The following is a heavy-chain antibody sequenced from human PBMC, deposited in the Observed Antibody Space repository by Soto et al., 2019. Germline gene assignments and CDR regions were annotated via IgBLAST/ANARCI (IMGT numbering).Heavy chain of an antibody. J-gene: IGHJ4*02. CDR2: IKQDGSEK. CDR3: ARLAGETTIYEY. V-gene: IGHV3-7*01. Sequence: GGSLRLSCATSGFTFRGHWMSWVRQAPGKGLEWVATIKQDGSEKYYVDSVRGRFTISRDNAENSLFLQMNSLRAEDTAVYYCARLAGETTIYEYWGQGTLVTVSS. CDR1: GFTFRGHW. D-gene: IGHD1-1*01.